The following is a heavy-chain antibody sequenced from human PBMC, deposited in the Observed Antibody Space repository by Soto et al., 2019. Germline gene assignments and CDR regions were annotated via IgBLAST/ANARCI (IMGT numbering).Heavy chain of an antibody. CDR2: ISWNSGSI. D-gene: IGHD6-19*01. Sequence: EVQLVESGGGLVQPGRSLRLSCAASEFTFDDYAMHWVRQAPGNGLEWVSGISWNSGSIGYADSVKGRFTISRDNAKNSLYLQMHSLRAEDTALYYCAPQPGIAVAHWGQGTLVTVSS. J-gene: IGHJ4*02. V-gene: IGHV3-9*01. CDR1: EFTFDDYA. CDR3: APQPGIAVAH.